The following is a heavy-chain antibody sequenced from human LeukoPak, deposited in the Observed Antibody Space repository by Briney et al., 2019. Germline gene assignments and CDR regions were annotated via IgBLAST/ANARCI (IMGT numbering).Heavy chain of an antibody. CDR1: GESLNDYY. V-gene: IGHV4-34*12. CDR2: IIHNGST. CDR3: ARGFCRGESCYSGEYFQH. D-gene: IGHD2-15*01. Sequence: SSETLSLTCGVHGESLNDYYWSWIRQSPGKGLEWIGEIIHNGSTTFNPSLESRLTISVDTSKNQFSLKLTSVTAADASVYFCARGFCRGESCYSGEYFQHWGQGTLVTVSS. J-gene: IGHJ1*01.